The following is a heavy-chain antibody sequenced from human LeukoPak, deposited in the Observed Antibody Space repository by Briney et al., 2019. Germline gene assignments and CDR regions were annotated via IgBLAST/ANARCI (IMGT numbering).Heavy chain of an antibody. J-gene: IGHJ6*03. CDR1: GGSISSYY. V-gene: IGHV4-4*07. CDR3: ARGVSYYYYMDV. CDR2: IYTSGST. Sequence: SETLSLTCTAAGGSISSYYWNWIRQPAGKGLEWIGRIYTSGSTNYNPSLKSRVTVSVDTSKNQFSLKLSSVTAADTAVYYCARGVSYYYYMDVWGTGTTVTVSS. D-gene: IGHD5/OR15-5a*01.